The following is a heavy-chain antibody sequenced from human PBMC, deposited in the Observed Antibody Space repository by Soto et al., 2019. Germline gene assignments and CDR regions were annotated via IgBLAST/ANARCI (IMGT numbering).Heavy chain of an antibody. V-gene: IGHV4-59*13. CDR3: ARPHGGSSGWDNWFDP. J-gene: IGHJ5*02. CDR1: GGPISSYY. CDR2: IYTMGRT. Sequence: QVQLQESGPGLVKPSETLSPTCTAPGGPISSYYWSWIRQPPGKGREWIGLIYTMGRTNYTPSLTSRVTIPVDTSKNQFSLKLSSVTAADTAVYYCARPHGGSSGWDNWFDPWGQGTLVTVSS. D-gene: IGHD6-25*01.